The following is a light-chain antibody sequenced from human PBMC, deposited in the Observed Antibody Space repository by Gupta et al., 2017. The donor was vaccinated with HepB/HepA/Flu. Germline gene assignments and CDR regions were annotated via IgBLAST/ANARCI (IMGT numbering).Light chain of an antibody. V-gene: IGKV3-20*01. CDR2: GTS. Sequence: DIALTHPPGTLSFSPGERATLSCRAIQRVSSSYLAWYQQKPGQAPRLLIYGTSSRAAGIPDRSSGSRSPTDFTLTISRLVPAAFPVSYCQQDGSSSFTFGPGTKVDIK. J-gene: IGKJ3*01. CDR1: QRVSSSY. CDR3: QQDGSSSFT.